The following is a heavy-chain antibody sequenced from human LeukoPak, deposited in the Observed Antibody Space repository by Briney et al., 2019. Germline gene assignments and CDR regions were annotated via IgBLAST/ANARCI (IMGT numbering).Heavy chain of an antibody. CDR2: INPNSGGT. Sequence: ASVKVSCKASGYTFTGYYMHWVRQAPGQGLEWMGWINPNSGGTNYAQKFQGRVTMTRDTSISTAYMELSRLRSDDTAVYYCAREVGSSSPGVGYWGQGTLVTVSS. CDR3: AREVGSSSPGVGY. CDR1: GYTFTGYY. D-gene: IGHD6-13*01. V-gene: IGHV1-2*02. J-gene: IGHJ4*02.